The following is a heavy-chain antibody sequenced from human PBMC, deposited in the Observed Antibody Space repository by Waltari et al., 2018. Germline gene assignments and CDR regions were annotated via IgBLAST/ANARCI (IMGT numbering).Heavy chain of an antibody. CDR2: IKPDGSEE. V-gene: IGHV3-7*01. CDR3: ARDDGIRTVDY. J-gene: IGHJ4*02. Sequence: EVQLVESGGGLVQPGGSMRLSCAASAFTCSSYLLRWVRQSPGKGLEWVANIKPDGSEEYSVDSVKGRFTISRDNAKNSLYLQMNSLRAEDTAVYYCARDDGIRTVDYWGQGTLVTVSS. D-gene: IGHD1-20*01. CDR1: AFTCSSYL.